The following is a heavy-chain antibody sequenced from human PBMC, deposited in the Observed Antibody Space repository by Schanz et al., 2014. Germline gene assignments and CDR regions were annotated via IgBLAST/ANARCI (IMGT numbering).Heavy chain of an antibody. CDR2: INSVGSNT. CDR1: GFTFSSHW. CDR3: LAPDYAMDV. Sequence: EVQLVESGGGLVQPGGSLRLSCAASGFTFSSHWMHWVRQDPGKGLVWVARINSVGSNTDYADSVKGRFTISRDNAENALYLQMNSLRAEDTAVYYCLAPDYAMDVWGQGTTVTVSS. J-gene: IGHJ6*02. V-gene: IGHV3-74*01.